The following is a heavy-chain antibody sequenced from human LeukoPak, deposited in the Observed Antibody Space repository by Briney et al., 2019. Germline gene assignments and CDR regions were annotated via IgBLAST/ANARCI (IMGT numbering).Heavy chain of an antibody. J-gene: IGHJ4*02. Sequence: TGGSLRLSCAASGFTFSSYAMHWVRQAPGKGLELVTVISYDESAKYQADSVKGRFTVSRDNSKNTLYLQMDSVRAEDTAVYYCARDRSANSRTYYFDYWGQGTLVTVSS. V-gene: IGHV3-30-3*01. D-gene: IGHD4/OR15-4a*01. CDR1: GFTFSSYA. CDR2: ISYDESAK. CDR3: ARDRSANSRTYYFDY.